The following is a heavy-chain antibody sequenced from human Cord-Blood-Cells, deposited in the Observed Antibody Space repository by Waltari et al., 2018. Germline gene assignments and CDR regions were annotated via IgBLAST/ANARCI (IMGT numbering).Heavy chain of an antibody. CDR2: INPNRGGT. CDR1: GYTFTGYY. D-gene: IGHD6-13*01. CDR3: ARDLGAAAGTHWFDP. Sequence: QVQLVQSGAEVKKPGASVKVSCKASGYTFTGYYMHWVRQAPGQGLEWMGWINPNRGGTNYAQKFQGRVTMTRDTSISTAYMERSRLRSDDTAVYYCARDLGAAAGTHWFDPWGQGTLVTVSS. J-gene: IGHJ5*02. V-gene: IGHV1-2*02.